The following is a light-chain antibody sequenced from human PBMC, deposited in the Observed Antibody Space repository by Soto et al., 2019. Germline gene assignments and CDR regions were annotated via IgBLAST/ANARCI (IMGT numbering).Light chain of an antibody. CDR1: QSVSSN. V-gene: IGKV3-15*01. CDR3: QQYSNWPRT. J-gene: IGKJ1*01. CDR2: GAS. Sequence: EIVMTQSPVTLSVSPGERGTLSCRASQSVSSNLAWYQQKPGQAPRLLIYGASTRATGIPARFSGSESGTEFTLTISSLQSEDFAVYYCQQYSNWPRTFGQGTKVDIK.